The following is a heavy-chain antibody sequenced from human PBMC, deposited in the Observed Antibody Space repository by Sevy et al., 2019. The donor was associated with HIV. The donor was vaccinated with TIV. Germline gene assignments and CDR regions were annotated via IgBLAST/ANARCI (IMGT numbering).Heavy chain of an antibody. Sequence: GGSLRLSCAASGFTFSSYWMSWVRQAPGKGLEWVANIKQDGSEKYYVDSVKGRLTISRDNAKNSLYLQMNSLRAEDTAVYYCARAYSGSYYGPFGGWGQGTLVTVSS. CDR3: ARAYSGSYYGPFGG. D-gene: IGHD1-26*01. V-gene: IGHV3-7*01. CDR2: IKQDGSEK. J-gene: IGHJ4*02. CDR1: GFTFSSYW.